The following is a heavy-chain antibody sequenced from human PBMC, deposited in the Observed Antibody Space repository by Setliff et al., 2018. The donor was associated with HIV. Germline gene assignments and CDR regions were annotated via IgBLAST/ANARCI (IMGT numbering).Heavy chain of an antibody. CDR1: GYTFTDHF. D-gene: IGHD1-1*01. Sequence: ASVKVSCKASGYTFTDHFIHWVRQAPGQGLEWMGWINPNSGGTNYAQKFQGRVTMTRDTSISTAYMELSSLRYDDTAVYYCARGLENWYFDLWDRGTLVTVSS. CDR3: ARGLENWYFDL. J-gene: IGHJ2*01. V-gene: IGHV1-2*02. CDR2: INPNSGGT.